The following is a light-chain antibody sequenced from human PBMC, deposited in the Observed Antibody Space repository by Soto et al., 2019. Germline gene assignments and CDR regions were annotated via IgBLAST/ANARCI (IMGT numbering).Light chain of an antibody. CDR2: EVS. CDR3: SSYTSSSTLV. V-gene: IGLV2-14*01. Sequence: QSALTQPASVSGSPGQSITISCTGTSSDVGHYDFVSWYQQHPGKAPKLMIYEVSNRPSGVSNRFSGSKSGNTASLTISGPQAEDEADYYCSSYTSSSTLVFGTGTKVTVL. CDR1: SSDVGHYDF. J-gene: IGLJ1*01.